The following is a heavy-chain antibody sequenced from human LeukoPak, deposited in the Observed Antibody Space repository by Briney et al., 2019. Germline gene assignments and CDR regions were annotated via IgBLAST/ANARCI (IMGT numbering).Heavy chain of an antibody. V-gene: IGHV3-74*01. CDR2: INGEGGT. Sequence: GGSLRLSCAASGFTFSNYWMQWVRQAPGKGLVWVSRINGEGGTSYADSVKGRFTISRDNAKNTVHLQMNSLRAEDTAGYYCARDLVYGSGSCGHWGQGTLVTVSS. CDR1: GFTFSNYW. J-gene: IGHJ4*02. D-gene: IGHD3-10*01. CDR3: ARDLVYGSGSCGH.